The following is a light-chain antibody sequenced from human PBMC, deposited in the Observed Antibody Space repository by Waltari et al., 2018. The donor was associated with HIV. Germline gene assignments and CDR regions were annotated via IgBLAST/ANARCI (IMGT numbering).Light chain of an antibody. CDR3: ASWDDALSSWL. CDR1: SSNVGTNY. CDR2: RNA. Sequence: QSGLSQPPSTSRPPGQRVVISCSGSSSNVGTNYVPWFQQLPGAAPRLLIYRNARRPSGVPDRFTAAKSGTSASLVISGLRSDDEAEYFCASWDDALSSWLFGGGTKLTVL. J-gene: IGLJ6*01. V-gene: IGLV1-47*01.